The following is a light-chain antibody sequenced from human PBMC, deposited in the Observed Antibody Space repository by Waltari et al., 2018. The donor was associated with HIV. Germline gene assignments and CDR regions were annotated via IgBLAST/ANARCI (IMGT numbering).Light chain of an antibody. CDR3: QTWDNNFYV. CDR2: HDS. J-gene: IGLJ1*01. V-gene: IGLV3-1*01. CDR1: QLGNKY. Sequence: SYDLTQPPSVSVSPGQTASITCSGAQLGNKYIWWYQQKPGQAPVRVIYHDSKRPPGLPARCSGSSSGHTATLTISETQTVDEADYYCQTWDNNFYVFGTGTKVTVL.